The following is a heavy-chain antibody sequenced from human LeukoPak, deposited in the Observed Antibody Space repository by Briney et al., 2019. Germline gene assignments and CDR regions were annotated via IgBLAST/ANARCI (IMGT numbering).Heavy chain of an antibody. CDR1: GGSISSYY. CDR3: ARLVDYYDSRGYFDY. J-gene: IGHJ4*02. D-gene: IGHD3-22*01. CDR2: IYYSGST. V-gene: IGHV4-59*01. Sequence: PSETLSLTCTVSGGSISSYYWSWIRQPPGKGLEWIGYIYYSGSTDYNPSLKSRVTISVDTSKNQFSLKLSSVTAADTAVYYCARLVDYYDSRGYFDYWGQGTLVTVSS.